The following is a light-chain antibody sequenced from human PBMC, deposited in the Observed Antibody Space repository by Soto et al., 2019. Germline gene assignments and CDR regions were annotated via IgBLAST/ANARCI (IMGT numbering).Light chain of an antibody. V-gene: IGLV2-11*01. CDR2: DVS. J-gene: IGLJ2*01. CDR1: SSDVGGYNY. Sequence: QSALTQPRSVSGSHGQSVTISCTGTSSDVGGYNYVSWYQQHPGKAPKLMIYDVSQRPSGVPDRFSGSKSGNTASLTISGLQTDDEADYYCCSYAGSYTFGAFGGGTKLTVL. CDR3: CSYAGSYTFGA.